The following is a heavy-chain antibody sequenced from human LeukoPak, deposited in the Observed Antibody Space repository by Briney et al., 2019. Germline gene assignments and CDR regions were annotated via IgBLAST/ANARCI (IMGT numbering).Heavy chain of an antibody. CDR3: ASDYSSSLGY. Sequence: PSETLSLTCTVSGGSISNYYWSWIRQPAGKGLEWIGRIYASGSTNYNPSLKSRITMSLDTSKNHFSLKLTSVTDADTAMYYCASDYSSSLGYWGQGTLVTVSS. CDR1: GGSISNYY. CDR2: IYASGST. J-gene: IGHJ4*02. D-gene: IGHD6-6*01. V-gene: IGHV4-4*07.